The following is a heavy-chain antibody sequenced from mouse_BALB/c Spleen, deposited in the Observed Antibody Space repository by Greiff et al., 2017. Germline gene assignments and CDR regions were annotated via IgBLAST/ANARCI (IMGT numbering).Heavy chain of an antibody. CDR2: ISSGSSTI. CDR1: GFTFSSFG. J-gene: IGHJ3*01. CDR3: ARGYGNVAWFAY. V-gene: IGHV5-17*02. D-gene: IGHD2-10*02. Sequence: EVMLVESGGGLVQPGGSRKLSCAASGFTFSSFGMHWVRQAPEKGLEWVAYISSGSSTIYYADTVKGRFTISRDNPKNTLFLQMTSLRSEDTAMYYCARGYGNVAWFAYWGQGTLVTVSA.